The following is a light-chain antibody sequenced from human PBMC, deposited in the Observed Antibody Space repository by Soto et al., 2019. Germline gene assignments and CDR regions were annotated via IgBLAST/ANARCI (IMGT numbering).Light chain of an antibody. CDR2: AAS. Sequence: AILMTQSPSSLYASTGDRVTITCRASQSVGTYLAWYQQKPGKAPDLLIYAASIRQSGVPSTFSGSGSGTDFTRTFRSLQPEDFTPYYCQQYHDDPSTFGQGTKVAIK. CDR3: QQYHDDPST. CDR1: QSVGTY. V-gene: IGKV1-8*01. J-gene: IGKJ1*01.